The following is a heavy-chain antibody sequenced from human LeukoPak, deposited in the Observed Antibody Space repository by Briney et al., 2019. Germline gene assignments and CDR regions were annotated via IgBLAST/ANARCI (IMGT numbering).Heavy chain of an antibody. Sequence: ASVKVSCKASGYTFTSYGISWVRQDPGQGLEWMGWISANNGNTKYNTKYAQNLQCRVTMTTDISTSTAYMELRTLRSDDTAVYYCARDRDRSGSQSYWGQGTLVTVSS. CDR3: ARDRDRSGSQSY. CDR2: ISANNGNTKYNT. V-gene: IGHV1-18*01. D-gene: IGHD1-26*01. CDR1: GYTFTSYG. J-gene: IGHJ4*02.